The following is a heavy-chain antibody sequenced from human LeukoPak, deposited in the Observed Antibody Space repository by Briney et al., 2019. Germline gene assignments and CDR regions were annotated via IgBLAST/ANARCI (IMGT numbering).Heavy chain of an antibody. Sequence: GGSLRLSCAASGFTFSSYWMGWVRQAPGKGLEWVAKINREGSQKNYVDSVKGRFTISRDNSKNTLYLQMNSLRAEDTAVYYCAKDVLHYDILTGYYPYYFDYWGQGTLVTVSS. CDR1: GFTFSSYW. CDR2: INREGSQK. D-gene: IGHD3-9*01. J-gene: IGHJ4*02. V-gene: IGHV3-7*03. CDR3: AKDVLHYDILTGYYPYYFDY.